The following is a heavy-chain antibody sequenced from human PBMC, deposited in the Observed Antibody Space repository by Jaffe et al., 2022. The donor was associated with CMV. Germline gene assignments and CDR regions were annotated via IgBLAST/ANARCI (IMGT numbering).Heavy chain of an antibody. CDR1: GFTVSRNH. Sequence: EVQLVESGGGLMQPGESLRLSCAGSGFTVSRNHMNWVRQAPGKGLEWVSVIYSGGGTKYADSVKGRFTVSRDISNLYLEINSLRVEDTAVYYCVRGWSSTWTDPVDYWGQGTLVTVSS. CDR3: VRGWSSTWTDPVDY. J-gene: IGHJ4*02. V-gene: IGHV3-53*01. D-gene: IGHD6-13*01. CDR2: IYSGGGT.